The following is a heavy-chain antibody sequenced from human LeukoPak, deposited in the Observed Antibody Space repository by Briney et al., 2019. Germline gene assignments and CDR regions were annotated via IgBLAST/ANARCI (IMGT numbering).Heavy chain of an antibody. CDR2: IIPILGIA. J-gene: IGHJ4*02. D-gene: IGHD6-19*01. V-gene: IGHV1-69*02. CDR1: GYTFTGYY. Sequence: ASVKVSCKASGYTFTGYYMHWVRQAPGQGLEWMGRIIPILGIANYAQKFQGRVTITADKSTSTAYMELSSLRSEDTAVYYCAGRGIAVAGAFDYWGQGTLVTVSS. CDR3: AGRGIAVAGAFDY.